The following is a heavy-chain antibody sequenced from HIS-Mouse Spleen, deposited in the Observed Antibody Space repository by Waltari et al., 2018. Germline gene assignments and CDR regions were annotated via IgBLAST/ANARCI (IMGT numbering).Heavy chain of an antibody. CDR3: ARGPYSSSYYYYGMDV. CDR2: INPNSGGT. V-gene: IGHV1-2*02. Sequence: QVQLVQSGAEVKKPGASVKVSCKASGYTFTGYYMHWVRQAPGQVLEWMGWINPNSGGTNYAQKFQGRVTMTRDTSISTAYMELGRLRSDDTAVYDCARGPYSSSYYYYGMDVWGQGTTVTVSS. CDR1: GYTFTGYY. D-gene: IGHD6-6*01. J-gene: IGHJ6*02.